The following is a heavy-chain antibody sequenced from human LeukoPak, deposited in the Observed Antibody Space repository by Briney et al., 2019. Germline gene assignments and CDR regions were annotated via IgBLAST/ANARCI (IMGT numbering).Heavy chain of an antibody. Sequence: GRSLRLSCVASGFIFSSHGMHWVRQAPGKGLEWVAVIWYDGSNKYYADSVKGRFTISRDNSKNTLYLQMNSLRADDTAVYYCARDRYSSGWADAFGIWGQGTMVTVSS. CDR1: GFIFSSHG. V-gene: IGHV3-33*01. J-gene: IGHJ3*02. D-gene: IGHD6-19*01. CDR3: ARDRYSSGWADAFGI. CDR2: IWYDGSNK.